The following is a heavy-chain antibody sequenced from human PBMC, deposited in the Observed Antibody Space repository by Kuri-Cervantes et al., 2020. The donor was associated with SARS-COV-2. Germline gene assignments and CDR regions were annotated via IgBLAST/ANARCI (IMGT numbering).Heavy chain of an antibody. V-gene: IGHV4-31*02. CDR2: IYYNGST. D-gene: IGHD2/OR15-2a*01. Sequence: SCTVSGVSVTTFGSYWTWIRQPPGKGLEWVGYIYYNGSTYYSPSLRSRVIVSVDRSKNQFSLNLNSVTAADTALYYCARGAIDWGQGTLVTVSS. CDR3: ARGAID. CDR1: GVSVTTFGSY. J-gene: IGHJ4*02.